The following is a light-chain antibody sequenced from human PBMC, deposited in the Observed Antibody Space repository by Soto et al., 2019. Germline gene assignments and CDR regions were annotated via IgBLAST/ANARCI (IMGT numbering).Light chain of an antibody. CDR1: SSDVGGYNY. CDR3: SSYTSSNPVV. Sequence: QSALTQPASVSGSPGQSITISCTGTSSDVGGYNYVSWYQQHPGKAPKLMIYEVTNRPSGVSNRFSGSKSGITASLTISGLQAEDEADYYCSSYTSSNPVVFGTGTKLTVL. J-gene: IGLJ1*01. CDR2: EVT. V-gene: IGLV2-14*01.